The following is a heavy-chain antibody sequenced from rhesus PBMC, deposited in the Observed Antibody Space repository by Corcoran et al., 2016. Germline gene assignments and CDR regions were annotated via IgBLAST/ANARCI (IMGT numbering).Heavy chain of an antibody. D-gene: IGHD4-17*01. CDR1: GYSFTSYW. J-gene: IGHJ4*01. CDR2: ICPSDSDP. Sequence: EVQLVQSGAEVKRPGESLKISCKTSGYSFTSYWISWVRQMPGKGLEWRGAICPSDSDPVYSPAFQGQVTISADKSISTAYLQWSSLKASDTATYYCAKGRGNLDYWGQGVLVTVSS. V-gene: IGHV5-2*01. CDR3: AKGRGNLDY.